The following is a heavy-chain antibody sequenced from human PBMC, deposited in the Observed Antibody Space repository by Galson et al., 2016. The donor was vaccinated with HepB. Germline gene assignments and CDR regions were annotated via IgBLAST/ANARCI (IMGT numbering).Heavy chain of an antibody. J-gene: IGHJ5*02. Sequence: SLRLSCAASGFTFSSHAMSWVRQAPGKGLEWVSAIGGSGGGTYYADSVKGRFTVSRDNSKNTMYLRMNSLRAEDTAVYYCAKDQLIVVVPAAGNWFDPWGQGTLVTVSS. CDR3: AKDQLIVVVPAAGNWFDP. V-gene: IGHV3-23*01. CDR1: GFTFSSHA. CDR2: IGGSGGGT. D-gene: IGHD2-2*01.